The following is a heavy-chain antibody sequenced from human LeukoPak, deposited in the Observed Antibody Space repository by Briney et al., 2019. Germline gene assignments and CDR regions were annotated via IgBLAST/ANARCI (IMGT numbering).Heavy chain of an antibody. CDR2: IGTAGDT. J-gene: IGHJ3*02. D-gene: IGHD6-6*01. CDR3: ARGDSSYDAFDI. CDR1: GFTFSSYD. V-gene: IGHV3-13*01. Sequence: PGGSLRLSCAASGFTFSSYDMHWVRQATGKGLEWVSAIGTAGDTYYPGSVKGRFTISRESAKNSLYLQMNSLRAGDTAVYYCARGDSSYDAFDIWGQGTMVTVSS.